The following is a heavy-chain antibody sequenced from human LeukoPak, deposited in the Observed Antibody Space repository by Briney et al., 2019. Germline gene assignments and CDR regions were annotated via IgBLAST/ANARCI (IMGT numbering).Heavy chain of an antibody. CDR2: IYYSGST. V-gene: IGHV4-39*01. CDR3: ARLGLHPARDGFDY. CDR1: GGSISSSNYY. Sequence: SETLSLTCTVSGGSISSSNYYWGWIRQPPGKGLEWIGSIYYSGSTYYNPSLKSRVTISVDTSKYQFSLKLSSVTAADTAVYYCARLGLHPARDGFDYWGQGTLVTVSS. J-gene: IGHJ4*02. D-gene: IGHD5/OR15-5a*01.